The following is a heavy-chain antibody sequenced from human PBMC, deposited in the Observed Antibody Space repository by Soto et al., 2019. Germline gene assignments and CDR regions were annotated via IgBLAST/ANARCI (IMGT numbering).Heavy chain of an antibody. V-gene: IGHV3-23*01. D-gene: IGHD2-21*01. CDR2: MSGSGGTT. CDR3: AQRALFPCGLDV. CDR1: GFTFSSYA. J-gene: IGHJ6*02. Sequence: EVQLLESGGGLVQPGGSLRLSCASSGFTFSSYALSWVRQAPGKGLEWVSSMSGSGGTTYHADSVKGRFTISRDNSKNTLYRQMNSLRVEDTAVYYCAQRALFPCGLDVWGQGPTVTVS.